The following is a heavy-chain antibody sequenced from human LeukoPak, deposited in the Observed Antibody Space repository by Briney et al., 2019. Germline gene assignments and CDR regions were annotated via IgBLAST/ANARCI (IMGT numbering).Heavy chain of an antibody. V-gene: IGHV5-51*01. CDR2: FFPGDSDT. J-gene: IGHJ4*02. CDR3: ARGPRGGNWNEALDY. D-gene: IGHD1-1*01. CDR1: GYSFTTYW. Sequence: GESPKISCKGSGYSFTTYWIGWVRQMPGKGLEWMGMFFPGDSDTRKSPSFQGQVTLSADNSITTAYLQWSSLKASDTAMYYCARGPRGGNWNEALDYWGQGTLVTVSS.